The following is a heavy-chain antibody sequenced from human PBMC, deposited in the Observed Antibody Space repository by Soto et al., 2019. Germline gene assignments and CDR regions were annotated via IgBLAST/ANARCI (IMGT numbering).Heavy chain of an antibody. CDR2: IRSESDDGTT. D-gene: IGHD1-26*01. CDR1: GFTSSNAH. CDR3: TSQHLFGSYSYYFDV. Sequence: GGSLRLSCVVSGFTSSNAHMSWVRQAPGKGLEWVGRIRSESDDGTTAYATPVKGRFSISRDDSKNTVFLQMSSLKTEDTAVYFCTSQHLFGSYSYYFDVWGQGALVTVSS. J-gene: IGHJ4*02. V-gene: IGHV3-15*01.